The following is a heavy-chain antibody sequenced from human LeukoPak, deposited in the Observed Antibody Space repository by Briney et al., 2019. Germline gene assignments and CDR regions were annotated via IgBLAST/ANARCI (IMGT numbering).Heavy chain of an antibody. CDR3: AKEGGSRGYFDY. V-gene: IGHV3-23*01. CDR2: ISGSGGST. Sequence: PGGSLRLSCAASGFTFSSYTMSWVRQAPGEGLEWVSAISGSGGSTYYADSVKGRFTISRDNSKNTLYLQMNSLRAVDTAVYYCAKEGGSRGYFDYWGQGTLVTVSS. CDR1: GFTFSSYT. J-gene: IGHJ4*02.